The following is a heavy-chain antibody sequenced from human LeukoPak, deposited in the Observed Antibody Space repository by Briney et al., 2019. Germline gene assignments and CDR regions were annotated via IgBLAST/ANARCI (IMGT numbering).Heavy chain of an antibody. D-gene: IGHD5-12*01. V-gene: IGHV4-39*07. J-gene: IGHJ4*02. CDR3: ARDRKWIVDY. CDR2: IYYSGST. CDR1: GSSISSSSYY. Sequence: SETLSLTCTVSGSSISSSSYYWGWIRQPPGKGLEWIGSIYYSGSTYYNPSLKSRVTISVDTSKNQFSLKLSSVTAADTDVYYCARDRKWIVDYWGQGTLVTVSS.